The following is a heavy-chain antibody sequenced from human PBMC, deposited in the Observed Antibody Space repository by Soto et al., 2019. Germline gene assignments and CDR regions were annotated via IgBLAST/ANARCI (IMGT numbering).Heavy chain of an antibody. D-gene: IGHD1-1*01. V-gene: IGHV4-4*02. J-gene: IGHJ5*01. Sequence: QVHLQESGPGLVAPSGTLSLTCTLSGGSVRAPDWWNWVRQSPDKGLEGIAEVHISGHSNYNPSLRSRVSVSIDSSKNQCYLNLNSVTAADTAIYYCARVRQGCSANNCYFDPWGQGTQVTISS. CDR3: ARVRQGCSANNCYFDP. CDR2: VHISGHS. CDR1: GGSVRAPDW.